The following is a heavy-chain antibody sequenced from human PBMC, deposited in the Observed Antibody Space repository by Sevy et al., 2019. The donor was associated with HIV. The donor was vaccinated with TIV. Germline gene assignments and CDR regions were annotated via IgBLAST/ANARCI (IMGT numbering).Heavy chain of an antibody. V-gene: IGHV3-15*01. CDR1: GFSFTNAW. CDR2: IRSNTDGGTT. Sequence: GGSLRLSCAASGFSFTNAWMGWVRQAPGKGLEWVARIRSNTDGGTTDYAAPLKGRFTISRDDSINTLYLQMNILKSADTAVYYCTTDGEYDDYKGGFDSWGQGTLVTVSS. J-gene: IGHJ4*02. D-gene: IGHD4-17*01. CDR3: TTDGEYDDYKGGFDS.